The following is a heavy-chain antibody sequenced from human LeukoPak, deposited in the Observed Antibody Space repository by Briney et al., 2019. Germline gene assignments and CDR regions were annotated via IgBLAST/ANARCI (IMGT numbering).Heavy chain of an antibody. CDR3: ARVRYYYDSSGLKGGYGMDV. CDR2: IRYDGSDR. D-gene: IGHD3-22*01. CDR1: EFTFSSYG. V-gene: IGHV3-30*02. Sequence: PGGSLRLSCVASEFTFSSYGMHWVRQAPGKGLEWVAYIRYDGSDRYYADSVKRRFTISRENAKNSLYLQMNSLRAGDTAVYYCARVRYYYDSSGLKGGYGMDVWGQGTTVTVSS. J-gene: IGHJ6*02.